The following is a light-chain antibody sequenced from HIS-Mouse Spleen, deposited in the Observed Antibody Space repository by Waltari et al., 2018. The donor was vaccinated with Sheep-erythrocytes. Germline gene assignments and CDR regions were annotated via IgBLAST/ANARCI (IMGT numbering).Light chain of an antibody. CDR1: QSVSSSY. V-gene: IGKV3-20*01. J-gene: IGKJ1*01. Sequence: EIVLTQSPGTLSLSPGERATLSCRAIQSVSSSYLAWYQQKPGQAPRLLIYGASSRATGIPERFRGIGCGTDFTLTISRLGPEDFAVYYCQQYGSSPPTFGQGTKVEIK. CDR3: QQYGSSPPT. CDR2: GAS.